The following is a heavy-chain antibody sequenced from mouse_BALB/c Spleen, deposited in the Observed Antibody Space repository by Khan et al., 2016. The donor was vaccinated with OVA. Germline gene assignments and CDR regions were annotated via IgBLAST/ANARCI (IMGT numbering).Heavy chain of an antibody. CDR1: GYSITNGYF. V-gene: IGHV3-6*02. J-gene: IGHJ3*01. CDR3: ARGGSSGPAWFTY. CDR2: IRYDGNT. D-gene: IGHD3-1*01. Sequence: EVQLQESGPGLVKPSQSLSLTCSVTGYSITNGYFWNWIRQFPGNNLEWMGYIRYDGNTNYNPSLKNRISITRATSYNQFFLNLHSVTPEDTATYYWARGGSSGPAWFTYWGQGTLVTGSA.